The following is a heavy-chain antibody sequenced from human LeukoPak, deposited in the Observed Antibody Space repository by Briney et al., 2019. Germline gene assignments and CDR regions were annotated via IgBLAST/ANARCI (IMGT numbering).Heavy chain of an antibody. J-gene: IGHJ3*02. CDR1: GGSISSYY. V-gene: IGHV4-59*08. D-gene: IGHD2-2*01. Sequence: PSETLSLTCTVSGGSISSYYWSWIRQPPGKGLEWIGYIYYSGSTNYNPSLKSRVTISVDTSKNQFSLKLSSVTAADTAVYYCSTSLGAFDIWGQGTMVTVSS. CDR2: IYYSGST. CDR3: STSLGAFDI.